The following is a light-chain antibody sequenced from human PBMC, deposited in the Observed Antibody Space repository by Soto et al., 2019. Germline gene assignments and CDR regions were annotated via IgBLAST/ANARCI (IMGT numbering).Light chain of an antibody. CDR2: DAS. J-gene: IGKJ1*01. V-gene: IGKV1-5*01. Sequence: DIQMTQSPSTLSASVGDGVTITCRASQTISGWLAWYQQRPGKAPKLLISDASSLRSGVPSRFSGSGSGTEVTLTISGLQPDDFGSYYCQQYKSYPWPFGDGTTVEV. CDR3: QQYKSYPWP. CDR1: QTISGW.